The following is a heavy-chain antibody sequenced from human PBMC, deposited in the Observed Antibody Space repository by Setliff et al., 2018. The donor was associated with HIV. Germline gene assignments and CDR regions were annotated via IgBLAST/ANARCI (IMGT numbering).Heavy chain of an antibody. CDR2: IWHSGNT. V-gene: IGHV4-38-2*02. Sequence: PSETLSLTCTVSGYSINSGYFWGWIRQPPGKGLEWIGSIWHSGNTYYNPSLRSRVSLSVDTSKNQFSLKLSSVTAADTAVYYCARDCTNGVCYTAVYYGMDVWGQGTTVTVSS. CDR3: ARDCTNGVCYTAVYYGMDV. CDR1: GYSINSGYF. D-gene: IGHD2-8*01. J-gene: IGHJ6*02.